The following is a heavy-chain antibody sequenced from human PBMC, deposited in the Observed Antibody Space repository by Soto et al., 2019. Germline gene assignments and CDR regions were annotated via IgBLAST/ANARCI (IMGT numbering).Heavy chain of an antibody. D-gene: IGHD3-16*02. V-gene: IGHV3-30*18. CDR1: GFTFSSYG. Sequence: QVQLVESGGGVVQPGRSLRLSCAASGFTFSSYGMHWVRQAPGKGLEWVAVISKDGSNKYYADSVKGRFTISRDNSKNTLYLQVNRLRAEDTAVYYCAKPPGLGLRLGVISLWGFDYWGQGTLVTVAS. CDR3: AKPPGLGLRLGVISLWGFDY. J-gene: IGHJ4*02. CDR2: ISKDGSNK.